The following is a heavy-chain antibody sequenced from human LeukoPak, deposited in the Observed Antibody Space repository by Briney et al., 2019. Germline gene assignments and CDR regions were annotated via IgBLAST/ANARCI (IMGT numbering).Heavy chain of an antibody. Sequence: SETLSLTCTVSGGSTSSGGYYCSWIRQHPGKGLEWIGYIYYSGSTYYNPSLKSRVTISVDTSKNQFSLKLSSVTAADTAVYYCARVAATPHYFDYWGQGTLVTVSS. CDR1: GGSTSSGGYY. V-gene: IGHV4-31*03. D-gene: IGHD2-15*01. J-gene: IGHJ4*02. CDR2: IYYSGST. CDR3: ARVAATPHYFDY.